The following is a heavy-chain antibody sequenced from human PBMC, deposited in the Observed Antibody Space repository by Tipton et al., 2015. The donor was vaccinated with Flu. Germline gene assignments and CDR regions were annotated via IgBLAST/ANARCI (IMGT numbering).Heavy chain of an antibody. CDR2: IYPGDSDT. CDR1: GYSFTNSW. J-gene: IGHJ4*02. Sequence: VQLVQSGAEVKKPGESLKISCEGSGYSFTNSWIGWVRQMPGQRLEWMGTIYPGDSDTKYNPSFQGQVTFSVDTSISTAYLNLKTLKASDTAIYYCARHHTQWILLEGWYHFDYWGQGTLVTVSS. D-gene: IGHD3-22*01. CDR3: ARHHTQWILLEGWYHFDY. V-gene: IGHV5-51*01.